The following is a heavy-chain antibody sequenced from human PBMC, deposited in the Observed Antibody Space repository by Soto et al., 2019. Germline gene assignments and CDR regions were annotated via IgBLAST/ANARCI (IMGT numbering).Heavy chain of an antibody. J-gene: IGHJ4*02. V-gene: IGHV4-39*01. D-gene: IGHD2-21*02. CDR3: ASVIGGDSEYYFDF. CDR2: IFYSGIT. CDR1: GDSIISRSYY. Sequence: SETLSLSSTFSGDSIISRSYYWACIRQPPGKGLEWIGTIFYSGITYYNPSFKSRVTISVDTSKNQFSLKLSSVTAADSAMYYCASVIGGDSEYYFDFWGQGALVTVSS.